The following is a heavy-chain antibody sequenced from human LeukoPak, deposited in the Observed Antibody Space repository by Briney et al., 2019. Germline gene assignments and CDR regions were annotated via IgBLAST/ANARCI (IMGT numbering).Heavy chain of an antibody. CDR3: ARMWSTATSGWNWFDP. CDR2: INPNSGDT. CDR1: GYTFTDYY. Sequence: ASVKVSCKASGYTFTDYYVYWVRQAPGQGLEWMGWINPNSGDTNYAQKFQGRVTMTRDTSISTAYMELSSLRSGDTAMYYCARMWSTATSGWNWFDPWGQGALVTVSS. J-gene: IGHJ5*02. D-gene: IGHD6-13*01. V-gene: IGHV1-2*02.